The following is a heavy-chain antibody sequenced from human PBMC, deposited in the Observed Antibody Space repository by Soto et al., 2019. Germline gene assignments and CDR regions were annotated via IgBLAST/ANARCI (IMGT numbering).Heavy chain of an antibody. CDR3: ARDSAPLDV. CDR1: GFTFSSYS. CDR2: ISSSSSTI. Sequence: EVQLVESGGGLVQPGGSLRLSCAASGFTFSSYSMNWVRQAPGKGLEWVSYISSSSSTIYYADSVKGRFTISRDNAKNSLYLEMTSLRGEDPAVYYCARDSAPLDVWGQGTSVTVSS. V-gene: IGHV3-48*01. J-gene: IGHJ6*02.